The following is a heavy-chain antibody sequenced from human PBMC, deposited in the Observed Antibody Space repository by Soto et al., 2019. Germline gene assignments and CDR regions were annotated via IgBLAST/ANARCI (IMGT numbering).Heavy chain of an antibody. CDR3: ARLWRFGELHFDY. D-gene: IGHD3-10*01. CDR2: IIPIFGTA. J-gene: IGHJ4*02. CDR1: GGTFSSYA. V-gene: IGHV1-69*01. Sequence: SVKPSCMASGGTFSSYAISWVRQAPGQGLEWMGGIIPIFGTANYAQKFQGRVTITADESTSTAYMELSSLRSEDTAVYYCARLWRFGELHFDYWGQGTLVTVSS.